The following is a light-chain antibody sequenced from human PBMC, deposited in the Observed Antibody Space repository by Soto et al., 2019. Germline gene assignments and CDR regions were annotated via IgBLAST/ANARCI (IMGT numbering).Light chain of an antibody. V-gene: IGKV3-11*01. CDR1: QSISSF. CDR3: QQHFNGPIT. Sequence: SCRASQSISSFLAWYQQKPGQAPRLLIYGASNRATGIPARFSGSGSGTDFTLTISSLEPEDFAVYYCQQHFNGPITFGQGTRLEIK. CDR2: GAS. J-gene: IGKJ5*01.